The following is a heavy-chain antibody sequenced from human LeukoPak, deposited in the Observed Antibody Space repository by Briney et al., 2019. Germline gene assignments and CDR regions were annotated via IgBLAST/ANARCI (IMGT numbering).Heavy chain of an antibody. CDR3: ARQPNSGFYYAMDV. CDR2: LFYSGSI. V-gene: IGHV4-59*08. D-gene: IGHD3-10*01. CDR1: SGPISRYY. J-gene: IGHJ6*02. Sequence: SVTLTLTCTVSSGPISRYYWRWLPQPPGKALEGIGCLFYSGSINYNPSHTSRVTISVDTSKKQFSLKLSSVTAADTAVYYCARQPNSGFYYAMDVWGQGTTVTVSS.